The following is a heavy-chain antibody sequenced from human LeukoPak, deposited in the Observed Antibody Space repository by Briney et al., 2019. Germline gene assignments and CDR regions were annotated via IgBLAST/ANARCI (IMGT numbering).Heavy chain of an antibody. CDR1: GGSISSSSYY. J-gene: IGHJ6*02. Sequence: SETLSLTCTVSGGSISSSSYYWGWIRQPPGKGLEWIGSSYYSGSTYYNPSLKSRVTISVDTSKNQFSLKLSSVTAADTAVYYCARAKYYDILTGHIAGGMDVWGQGTTVTVSS. V-gene: IGHV4-39*01. CDR3: ARAKYYDILTGHIAGGMDV. D-gene: IGHD3-9*01. CDR2: SYYSGST.